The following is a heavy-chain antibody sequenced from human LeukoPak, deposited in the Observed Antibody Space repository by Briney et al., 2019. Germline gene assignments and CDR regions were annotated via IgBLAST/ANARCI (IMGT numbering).Heavy chain of an antibody. D-gene: IGHD3-10*01. J-gene: IGHJ5*02. CDR2: IYYTGST. CDR1: GGSISSGTYY. Sequence: SETLSLTCTVSGGSISSGTYYGSWIRQRPGKGLEWLGSIYYTGSTYYNPALQSRVTISIDTSKNHFSLELSSVTAADTAIYYRARGNYYKESDRRMVRFDPWGQGTLVTVSS. CDR3: ARGNYYKESDRRMVRFDP. V-gene: IGHV4-39*07.